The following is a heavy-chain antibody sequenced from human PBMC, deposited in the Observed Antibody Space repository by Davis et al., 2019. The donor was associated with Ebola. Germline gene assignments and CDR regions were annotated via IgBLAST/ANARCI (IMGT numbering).Heavy chain of an antibody. CDR2: ISWNSGSI. V-gene: IGHV3-9*01. CDR1: GFTFDDYA. J-gene: IGHJ4*02. D-gene: IGHD3-3*01. CDR3: ARDTSLIVGVVITNPFDY. Sequence: GGSLRLSCAASGFTFDDYAMHWVRQAPGKGLEWVSGISWNSGSIGYADSVKGRFTISRDNAKNSLYLQMNSLRAEDTAVYYCARDTSLIVGVVITNPFDYWGQGTLVTVSS.